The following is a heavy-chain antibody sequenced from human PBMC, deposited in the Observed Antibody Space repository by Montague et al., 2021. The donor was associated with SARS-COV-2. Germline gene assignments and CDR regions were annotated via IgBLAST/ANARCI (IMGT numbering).Heavy chain of an antibody. J-gene: IGHJ5*02. CDR2: VLHSGNT. D-gene: IGHD3-10*01. CDR1: GASISSTSYY. CDR3: TKTDKGVVLPPRLGSFDP. V-gene: IGHV4-39*01. Sequence: SETLSFTCTVSGASISSTSYYWGWIRQPPGKGLEWIGTVLHSGNTYYNPSLKSRLTISVDAPKQQFSLRLSSVTAADTAVYYCTKTDKGVVLPPRLGSFDPWGQGTLVIVSS.